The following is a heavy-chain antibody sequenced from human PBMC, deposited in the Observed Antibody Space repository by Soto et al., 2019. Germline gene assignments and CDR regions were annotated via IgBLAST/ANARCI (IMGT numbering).Heavy chain of an antibody. CDR1: AYIFSSYR. CDR2: ISGHNGNP. Sequence: FKVACKASAYIFSSYRSRWVRHAPGQGLEWMGWISGHNGNPEYEQKIQGRLTRTTDTSTTTASVKLRSLRSDDTALYYCARGSYISSRYSLDYWGQGTLVSV. CDR3: ARGSYISSRYSLDY. D-gene: IGHD6-13*01. V-gene: IGHV1-18*04. J-gene: IGHJ4*02.